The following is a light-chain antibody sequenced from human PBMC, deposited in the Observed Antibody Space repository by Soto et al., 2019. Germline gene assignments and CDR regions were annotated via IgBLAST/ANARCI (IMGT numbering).Light chain of an antibody. CDR2: EVS. CDR1: NNDVGGYNF. V-gene: IGLV2-14*03. J-gene: IGLJ2*01. Sequence: QSALTQPASVSGSPGQSITISCTGTNNDVGGYNFVSWYQQHPGKAPKLMLYEVSHRPSGVSNRFSGSKSANTASLTISGLQSDDEADYYCISYTSSNTWIFXGGTQMTVL. CDR3: ISYTSSNTWI.